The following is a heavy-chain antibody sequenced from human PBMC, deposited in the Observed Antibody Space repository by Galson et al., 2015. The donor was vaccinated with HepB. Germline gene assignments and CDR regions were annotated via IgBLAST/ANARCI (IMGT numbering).Heavy chain of an antibody. CDR3: ASTGGVVVTASDWYFDL. CDR2: IIPILGIA. D-gene: IGHD2-21*02. Sequence: SVKVSCKASGGTFSSYAIGWVRQAPGQGLEWMGRIIPILGIANYAQKFQGRVTITADKSTSTAYMELSSLRSEDTAVYYCASTGGVVVTASDWYFDLWGRGTLVTVSS. V-gene: IGHV1-69*04. CDR1: GGTFSSYA. J-gene: IGHJ2*01.